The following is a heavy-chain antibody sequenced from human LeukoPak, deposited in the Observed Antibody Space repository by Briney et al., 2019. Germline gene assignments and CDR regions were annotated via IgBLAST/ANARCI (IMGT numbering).Heavy chain of an antibody. CDR1: GGSFSGYY. CDR2: INHSGST. V-gene: IGHV4-34*01. D-gene: IGHD1-1*01. Sequence: SETLSLTCAVYGGSFSGYYWSWIRQPPGKGLEWIGEINHSGSTNYNPSLKSRVTISVDTSKNQFSLKLSSVTAADTAVYYCARHAGGLERRRDAFDIWGQGTMVTVSS. J-gene: IGHJ3*02. CDR3: ARHAGGLERRRDAFDI.